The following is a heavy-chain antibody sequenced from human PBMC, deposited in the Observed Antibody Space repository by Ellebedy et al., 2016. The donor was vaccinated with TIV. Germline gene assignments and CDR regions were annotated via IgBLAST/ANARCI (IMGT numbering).Heavy chain of an antibody. V-gene: IGHV5-10-1*01. CDR2: IYPGDSYT. CDR3: ASPADCSSTSCYKAYYYGMDV. D-gene: IGHD2-2*02. J-gene: IGHJ6*02. Sequence: GGSLRLXXKGSGYSFTSYWIGWVRQMPGKGLERMGIIYPGDSYTNYSPSFQGHVTISADKSISTAYLQWSSLKASDTAMYYCASPADCSSTSCYKAYYYGMDVWGQGTTVTVSS. CDR1: GYSFTSYW.